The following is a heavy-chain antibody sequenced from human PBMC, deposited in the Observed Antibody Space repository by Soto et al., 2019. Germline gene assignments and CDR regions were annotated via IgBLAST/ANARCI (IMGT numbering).Heavy chain of an antibody. D-gene: IGHD1-26*01. CDR3: ARDAGGPYSGNRGALDF. CDR1: GDSVSGNSAA. J-gene: IGHJ4*02. CDR2: TYYRSKWYN. Sequence: SQTLSLTCAISGDSVSGNSAAWNWIRQSPSRGLEWLGRTYYRSKWYNEYAVSMKSRISINPDTSRNQFSLQLSSLTPEDMAVYYCARDAGGPYSGNRGALDFWGQGTLVTVSS. V-gene: IGHV6-1*01.